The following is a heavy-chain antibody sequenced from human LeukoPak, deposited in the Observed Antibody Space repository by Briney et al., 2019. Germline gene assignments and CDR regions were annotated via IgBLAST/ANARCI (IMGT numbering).Heavy chain of an antibody. CDR3: ARGYYGSGSYYMGNY. Sequence: GGSLRLSCAGAGFTFSSYSMNWVRQAPGKGLEWVSSISASSTYIYYADSLKGRFTISRDNARNSLFLQMNSLRVEDSALYYCARGYYGSGSYYMGNYWGQGTLVTVSS. CDR2: ISASSTYI. D-gene: IGHD3-10*01. V-gene: IGHV3-21*01. CDR1: GFTFSSYS. J-gene: IGHJ4*02.